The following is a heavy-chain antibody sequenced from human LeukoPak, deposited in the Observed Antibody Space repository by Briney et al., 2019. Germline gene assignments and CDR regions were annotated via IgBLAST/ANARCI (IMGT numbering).Heavy chain of an antibody. D-gene: IGHD1-1*01. CDR1: GGSISSYY. J-gene: IGHJ4*02. CDR2: IYTSGNT. Sequence: PSETLSLTCTVSGGSISSYYWSWIRQPAGKGLEWIGRIYTSGNTNYNPSLKSRVTISVDTSKNQFSLSLSVVAAADTAVYYCAKLSSNWYFDSWGRGTLVTVSS. CDR3: AKLSSNWYFDS. V-gene: IGHV4-4*07.